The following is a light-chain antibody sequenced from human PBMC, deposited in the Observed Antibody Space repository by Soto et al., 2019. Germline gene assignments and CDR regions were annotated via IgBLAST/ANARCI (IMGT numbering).Light chain of an antibody. V-gene: IGLV4-60*02. Sequence: QLVLTQSSSASASLGSSVKLTCTLSSGHSNYVIAWHQRRPGKAPRYLMKLEGSGSYNKGSGVPDRFSGSSSGADRYLTISDLLFEDEADYYCETWGSNTRVFGGGTKVTVL. CDR2: LEGSGSY. CDR1: SGHSNYV. J-gene: IGLJ3*02. CDR3: ETWGSNTRV.